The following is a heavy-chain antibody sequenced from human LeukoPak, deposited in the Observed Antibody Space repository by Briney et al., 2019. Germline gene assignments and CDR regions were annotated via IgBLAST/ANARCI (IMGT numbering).Heavy chain of an antibody. D-gene: IGHD6-6*01. V-gene: IGHV4-61*02. CDR3: AREMEAYSSSSRRWYFDL. CDR1: GGSISSGSYY. J-gene: IGHJ2*01. CDR2: IYTSGST. Sequence: SQTLSLTCTVSGGSISSGSYYWSWIRQPAGTGLEWIGRIYTSGSTNYNPSLKSRVTISVDTSKNQFSLKLSSVTAADTAVYYCAREMEAYSSSSRRWYFDLWGRGTLVTVSS.